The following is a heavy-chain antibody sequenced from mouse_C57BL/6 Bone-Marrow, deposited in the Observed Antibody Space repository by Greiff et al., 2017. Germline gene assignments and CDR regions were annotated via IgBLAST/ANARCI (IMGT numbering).Heavy chain of an antibody. Sequence: VQLQQSGTVLARPGASVKMSCKTSGYTFTSYWMPWVKQRPGQGLEWIGAIYPGNSDTSYNQKFKGKANLAAVTSASTAYMELSSLTNEDSAVYYCTSCRLGYVDWYFDVWGKGTTVTVSS. D-gene: IGHD3-2*02. V-gene: IGHV1-5*01. CDR1: GYTFTSYW. CDR2: IYPGNSDT. J-gene: IGHJ1*03. CDR3: TSCRLGYVDWYFDV.